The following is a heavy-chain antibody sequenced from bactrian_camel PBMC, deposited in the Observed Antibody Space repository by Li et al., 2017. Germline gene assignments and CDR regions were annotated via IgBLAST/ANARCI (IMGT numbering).Heavy chain of an antibody. D-gene: IGHD2*01. V-gene: IGHV3-2*01. CDR3: AATEWCDNVVAVTDPRNVDS. Sequence: HVQLVESGGGSVQSGGSLRLSCAVSGQRSSSICLGWFRQAPGKEREAVAGIYTARKTTFYRDSVKARFTISQDNAKNTLYLHMNSLKPEDSATYYCAATEWCDNVVAVTDPRNVDSWGQGTQVTVS. CDR2: IYTARKTT. J-gene: IGHJ4*01. CDR1: GQRSSSIC.